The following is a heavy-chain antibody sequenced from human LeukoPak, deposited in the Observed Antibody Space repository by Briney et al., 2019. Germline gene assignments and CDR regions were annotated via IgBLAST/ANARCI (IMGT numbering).Heavy chain of an antibody. J-gene: IGHJ4*02. CDR2: ISRGGISI. V-gene: IGHV3-48*03. CDR3: ARVGVFSSSWLLY. CDR1: GFTFSSYE. D-gene: IGHD6-13*01. Sequence: GGSLRLSCAASGFTFSSYEMNWVRQAPGKGLEWFSSISRGGISIYYADSVKGRFTISRDNAKNSLYLQMNSLRAGDTALYFCARVGVFSSSWLLYWGQGTLVTVSS.